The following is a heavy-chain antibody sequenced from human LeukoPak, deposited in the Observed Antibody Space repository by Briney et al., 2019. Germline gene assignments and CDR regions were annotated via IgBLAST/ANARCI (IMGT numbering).Heavy chain of an antibody. Sequence: SETLSLTCTVSGGSISSYYWSWIRQPAGKGLEWIGRIYTSGSTNYNPSVKSRVTMSVDTSRNQFSLKLSSVTAADTAVYYCARDIRGYSYGYSFDYWGQGTLVTVSS. CDR1: GGSISSYY. V-gene: IGHV4-4*07. CDR2: IYTSGST. J-gene: IGHJ4*02. D-gene: IGHD5-18*01. CDR3: ARDIRGYSYGYSFDY.